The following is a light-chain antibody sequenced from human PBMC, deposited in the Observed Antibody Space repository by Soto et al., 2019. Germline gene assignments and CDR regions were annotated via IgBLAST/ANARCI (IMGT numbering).Light chain of an antibody. V-gene: IGKV3-11*01. Sequence: DIVLTQSPATMSLSPVERATLSCRASQSVSSYVAWYQQKPGQAPRLLIYDASNRAAGIPARFSGSGSGTDFTLTISSLEPEDFAVYYCQQRSNRITFGQGTRLEIK. J-gene: IGKJ5*01. CDR2: DAS. CDR3: QQRSNRIT. CDR1: QSVSSY.